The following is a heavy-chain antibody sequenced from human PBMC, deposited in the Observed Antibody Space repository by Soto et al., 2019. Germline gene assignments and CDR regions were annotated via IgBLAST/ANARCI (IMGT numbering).Heavy chain of an antibody. V-gene: IGHV4-39*01. D-gene: IGHD3-16*01. J-gene: IGHJ4*02. CDR1: GGSISSSSYY. Sequence: PSETLSLTCTVPGGSISSSSYYWGWIRQPPGKGLEWIGSIYYSGSTYYNPSLKSRVTISVDTSKNQFSLKLSSVTAADTAVYYCARLWGLTETHGYWGQGTLVTVSS. CDR2: IYYSGST. CDR3: ARLWGLTETHGY.